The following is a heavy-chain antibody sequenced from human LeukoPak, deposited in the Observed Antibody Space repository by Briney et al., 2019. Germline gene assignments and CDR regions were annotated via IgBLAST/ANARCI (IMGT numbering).Heavy chain of an antibody. D-gene: IGHD3-22*01. CDR2: IYYSGST. V-gene: IGHV4-59*04. CDR3: ASAYYDSSGYSFQH. CDR1: GGSISSYY. J-gene: IGHJ1*01. Sequence: SETLSLTCTVSGGSISSYYWSWIRQPPGKGLEWIGYIYYSGSTYYNPSLKSRVTISVDTSKNQFSLKLSSVTAADTAVYYCASAYYDSSGYSFQHWGQGTLVTVSS.